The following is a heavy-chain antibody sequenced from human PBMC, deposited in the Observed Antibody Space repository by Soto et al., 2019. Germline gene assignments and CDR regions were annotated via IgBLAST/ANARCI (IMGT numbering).Heavy chain of an antibody. J-gene: IGHJ4*02. V-gene: IGHV1-69*06. CDR3: ARVGSYCGGDCYPNVFDY. CDR2: IIPIFGTA. CDR1: GGTFSSYA. D-gene: IGHD2-21*02. Sequence: ASVKLSCKASGGTFSSYAISWVRQAPGQGLEWMGGIIPIFGTANYAQKFQGRVTITADKSTSTAYMELSSLRSEDTAVYYCARVGSYCGGDCYPNVFDYWGQGTLVTVSS.